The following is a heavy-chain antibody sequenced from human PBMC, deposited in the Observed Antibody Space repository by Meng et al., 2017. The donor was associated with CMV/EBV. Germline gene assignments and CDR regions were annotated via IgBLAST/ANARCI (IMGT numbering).Heavy chain of an antibody. CDR2: ISSSSSYI. CDR1: GFTFSSYS. V-gene: IGHV3-21*01. J-gene: IGHJ4*02. D-gene: IGHD3-3*01. CDR3: ARGLQGLELLPYDFWSGYYTDFDY. Sequence: LSLTCAASGFTFSSYSMNWVRQAPGKGLEWVSSISSSSSYIYYADSVKGRFTISRDNAKNSLYLQMNSLRAEDTAVYYCARGLQGLELLPYDFWSGYYTDFDYWGQGTLVTVSS.